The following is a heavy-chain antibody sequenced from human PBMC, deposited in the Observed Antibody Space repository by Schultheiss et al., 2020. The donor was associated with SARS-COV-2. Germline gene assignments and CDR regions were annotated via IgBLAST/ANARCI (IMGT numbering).Heavy chain of an antibody. D-gene: IGHD4-23*01. J-gene: IGHJ4*02. Sequence: SQTLSLTCTVSGASISTYYWNWIRRPPGKGLEWIGFIHDSGSTNYNPSLKSRVTISVDTSKNQFSLKLTSVTAADTAVYYCARRRSDGNWYLDTWGQGTLVTVSS. CDR3: ARRRSDGNWYLDT. V-gene: IGHV4-59*08. CDR1: GASISTYY. CDR2: IHDSGST.